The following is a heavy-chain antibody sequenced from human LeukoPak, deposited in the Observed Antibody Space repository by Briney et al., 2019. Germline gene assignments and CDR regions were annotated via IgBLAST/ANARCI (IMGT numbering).Heavy chain of an antibody. CDR3: ARDVYGANYFDN. J-gene: IGHJ4*02. V-gene: IGHV3-66*01. D-gene: IGHD4-17*01. CDR2: VYSGADT. Sequence: GGSLRLSCAASGFTVSSNYMSWVRQAPGRGLEWVSVVYSGADTHYADSVKGRFTISRDISKNTLYLQINGLRAEDTAVYYCARDVYGANYFDNWGQGTLVTVSS. CDR1: GFTVSSNY.